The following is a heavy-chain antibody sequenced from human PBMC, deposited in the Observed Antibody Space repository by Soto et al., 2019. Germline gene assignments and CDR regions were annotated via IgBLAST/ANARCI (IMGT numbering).Heavy chain of an antibody. CDR1: GYTFTSYG. D-gene: IGHD1-20*01. V-gene: IGHV1-18*01. Sequence: QVQLVQSGAEVKKPGASVKVSCNASGYTFTSYGISWVRHAPVQGLEWMGWISAYNGNTNYAQKLQGRVTMTTDTSTSTAYMELRSLRSADSAVYYCAREVGVYNWNQAGAFDIWGQGTMVIVSS. CDR2: ISAYNGNT. CDR3: AREVGVYNWNQAGAFDI. J-gene: IGHJ3*02.